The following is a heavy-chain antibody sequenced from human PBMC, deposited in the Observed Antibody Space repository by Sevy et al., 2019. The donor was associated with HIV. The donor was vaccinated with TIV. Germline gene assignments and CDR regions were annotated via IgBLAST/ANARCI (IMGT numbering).Heavy chain of an antibody. D-gene: IGHD2-8*01. J-gene: IGHJ4*02. Sequence: GGSLRLSCAASGFTFSKYSMSWVRQPPGKGLEWVSTLSFGCGEINYADSVKGRFTISRDNSKRSVYLQMNNLRPEDTAVYYCAREGCNKPHDHWGQGTLVTVSS. CDR1: GFTFSKYS. V-gene: IGHV3-23*01. CDR3: AREGCNKPHDH. CDR2: LSFGCGEI.